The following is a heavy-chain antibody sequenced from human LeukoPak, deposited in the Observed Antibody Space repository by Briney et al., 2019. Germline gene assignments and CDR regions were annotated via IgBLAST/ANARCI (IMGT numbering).Heavy chain of an antibody. J-gene: IGHJ4*02. CDR1: GFTFSSYS. CDR2: ISSSSSYI. Sequence: GGSLRLSCAASGFTFSSYSMNWVRQAPGKGLEWVSSISSSSSYIYYADSVKGRFTISRDNAKNSLYLQMSSLRAEDTAVYYCAKLSFIAAVGTSHWGQGTLVTVSS. CDR3: AKLSFIAAVGTSH. V-gene: IGHV3-21*01. D-gene: IGHD6-13*01.